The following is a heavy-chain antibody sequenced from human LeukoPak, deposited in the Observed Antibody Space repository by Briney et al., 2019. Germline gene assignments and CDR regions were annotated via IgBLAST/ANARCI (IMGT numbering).Heavy chain of an antibody. J-gene: IGHJ3*02. CDR2: IIPIFGTG. D-gene: IGHD3-10*01. Sequence: SVRVSCKASGGTFSNYAISWVRQAPGQGLEWMGGIIPIFGTGNYAQKFQGRVTITADESTSTAYMELSSLRSEDTAVYFCARDFHYSGSGSYYNRAFDIWGQGTVVTVSS. V-gene: IGHV1-69*13. CDR1: GGTFSNYA. CDR3: ARDFHYSGSGSYYNRAFDI.